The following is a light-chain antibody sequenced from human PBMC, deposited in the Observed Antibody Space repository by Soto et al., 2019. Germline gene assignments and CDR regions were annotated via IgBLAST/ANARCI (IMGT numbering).Light chain of an antibody. V-gene: IGKV1-5*01. CDR1: QSISSW. CDR3: QQYNSYSWT. CDR2: DAS. Sequence: DIQMTQSPSTLSASVGDRVTITCRASQSISSWLAWYQQKPGKAPKLLNYDASRMKNGVPSRFSGSGSGTEFTLTISSLQPDDFATYYCQQYNSYSWTFGQGTKVEIK. J-gene: IGKJ1*01.